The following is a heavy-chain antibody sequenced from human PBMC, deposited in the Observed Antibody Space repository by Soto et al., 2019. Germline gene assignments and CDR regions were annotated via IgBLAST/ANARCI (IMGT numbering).Heavy chain of an antibody. Sequence: QLQLQESGPGLVKPSETLSLTCTVSGGSISSSSYYWGWIRQPPGKGLEWIGSIYYSGSTYYNPSHTCRLTLSVDTSNNQFSLSLRSLTAADTAVYYWARPGVSDWGQGTLVTVSS. V-gene: IGHV4-39*01. J-gene: IGHJ4*02. CDR1: GGSISSSSYY. CDR2: IYYSGST. CDR3: ARPGVSD.